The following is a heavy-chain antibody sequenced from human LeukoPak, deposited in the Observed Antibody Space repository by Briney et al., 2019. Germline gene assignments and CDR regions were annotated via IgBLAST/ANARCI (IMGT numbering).Heavy chain of an antibody. D-gene: IGHD2-2*02. J-gene: IGHJ5*02. Sequence: GSSVKVSCKASGYTFTGYYMNWVPQAPGQGLEWIGRINPNSGGTNYAQKFQGRVTMTRDTSISTAYMELSRLRSDDTAVYYCARLDVKYCSSTSCYTRGAYNWFDPWGQGTLVTVSS. V-gene: IGHV1-2*06. CDR3: ARLDVKYCSSTSCYTRGAYNWFDP. CDR2: INPNSGGT. CDR1: GYTFTGYY.